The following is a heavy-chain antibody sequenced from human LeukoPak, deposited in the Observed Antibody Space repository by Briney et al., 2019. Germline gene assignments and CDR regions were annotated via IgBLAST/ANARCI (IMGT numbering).Heavy chain of an antibody. CDR2: ISSSSSYI. J-gene: IGHJ6*02. Sequence: EGSLRLSCAASGFTFSSYSMNWVRQAPGKGLEWVSSISSSSSYIYYADSVKGRFTISRDNAKNSLYLQMNSLRAEDTAVYYCARGRCSSTSCTDYYYGMDVWGQGTTVTVSS. V-gene: IGHV3-21*01. CDR3: ARGRCSSTSCTDYYYGMDV. CDR1: GFTFSSYS. D-gene: IGHD2-2*01.